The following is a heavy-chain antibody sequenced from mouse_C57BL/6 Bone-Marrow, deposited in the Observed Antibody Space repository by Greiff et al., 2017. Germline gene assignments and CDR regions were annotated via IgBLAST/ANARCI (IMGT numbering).Heavy chain of an antibody. CDR1: GYTFTSYG. D-gene: IGHD2-3*01. CDR2: IYPRSGNT. Sequence: VKLVESGAELARPGASVKLSCKASGYTFTSYGISWVKQRTGQGLEWIGEIYPRSGNTYYNEKLKGKATLTADKSSSTAYMELRSLTSEDTAVYFYAGRMGLGMVYWGQGTSLTVSS. V-gene: IGHV1-81*01. J-gene: IGHJ2*02. CDR3: AGRMGLGMVY.